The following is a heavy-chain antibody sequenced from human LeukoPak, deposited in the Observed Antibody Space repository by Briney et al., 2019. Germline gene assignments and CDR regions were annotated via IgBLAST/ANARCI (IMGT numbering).Heavy chain of an antibody. CDR1: GFTVSSNY. CDR2: IYPDGNT. Sequence: PGGSLRLSCAASGFTVSSNYMNWVRQAPGKGLEWVSMIYPDGNTFYANSVKGRFTISRDNSKNTLDLQMNSLRAEDTAVYYCARGGTPIRGSGHAPTNPDYYYGTDVWGQGTTVTVSS. V-gene: IGHV3-66*01. CDR3: ARGGTPIRGSGHAPTNPDYYYGTDV. J-gene: IGHJ6*02. D-gene: IGHD1-14*01.